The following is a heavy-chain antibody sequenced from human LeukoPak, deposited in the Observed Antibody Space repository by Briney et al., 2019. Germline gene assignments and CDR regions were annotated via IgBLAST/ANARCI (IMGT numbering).Heavy chain of an antibody. J-gene: IGHJ4*02. CDR1: GGSISSYH. Sequence: SETLSLTCTVSGGSISSYHWSWIRQPPGMGLEWNGYIFYSGSTNYNPSLKSRVTISVDTSKNQFSLKLSSVTAADTAVYYCARRGQLWPRYYFDYRGQGTLVTVSS. D-gene: IGHD5-18*01. CDR3: ARRGQLWPRYYFDY. CDR2: IFYSGST. V-gene: IGHV4-59*12.